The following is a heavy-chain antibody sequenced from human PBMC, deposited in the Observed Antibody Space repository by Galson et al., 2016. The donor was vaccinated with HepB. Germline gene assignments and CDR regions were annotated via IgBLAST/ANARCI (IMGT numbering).Heavy chain of an antibody. J-gene: IGHJ4*02. CDR2: ISFDGSNN. CDR1: GFTSSSYA. D-gene: IGHD3-16*02. Sequence: SLRLSCAASGFTSSSYAMHWVRQAPGKGLEWVAVISFDGSNNFYADSVKGRFTISRDNSKNTLYLQMNSLRAEDTAVYYCARDDDYVWGTYRYTRTVPQYYFDYWGQGTLVTVSS. V-gene: IGHV3-30-3*01. CDR3: ARDDDYVWGTYRYTRTVPQYYFDY.